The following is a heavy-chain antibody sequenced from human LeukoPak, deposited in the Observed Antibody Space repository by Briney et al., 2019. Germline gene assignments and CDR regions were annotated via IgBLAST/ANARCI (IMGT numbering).Heavy chain of an antibody. D-gene: IGHD6-6*01. Sequence: GESLKISCKGSGYSFTSYWIGWVRHMPGKGLEWMGIIYPGNSGTRYSPSFQGQVTISADKSISTAYLQWSSLKASGTAMYYCARLLEYSSSSYYYGMDVWGQGTTVTVSS. CDR2: IYPGNSGT. V-gene: IGHV5-51*01. CDR1: GYSFTSYW. J-gene: IGHJ6*02. CDR3: ARLLEYSSSSYYYGMDV.